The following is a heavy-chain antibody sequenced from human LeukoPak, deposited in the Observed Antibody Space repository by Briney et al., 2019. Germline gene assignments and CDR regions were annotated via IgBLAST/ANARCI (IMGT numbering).Heavy chain of an antibody. D-gene: IGHD5-18*01. CDR3: ARDLSGVTGYTYGRGIDY. V-gene: IGHV3-7*01. CDR2: IKKDGSEK. CDR1: GFIFSNYE. Sequence: PGGSLRLSCAASGFIFSNYEMSWVRQAPGKGLEWVANIKKDGSEKYYVDSVKGRFTISRDNAKTSLYLQMNSLRAEDTAVYYCARDLSGVTGYTYGRGIDYWGQGTLVTVSS. J-gene: IGHJ4*02.